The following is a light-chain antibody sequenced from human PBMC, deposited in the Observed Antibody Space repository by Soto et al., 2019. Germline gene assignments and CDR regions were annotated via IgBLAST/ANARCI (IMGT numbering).Light chain of an antibody. CDR3: CSYEGSIVHV. Sequence: QSLLTQPRSVSGSSGQPVPLSFLGNSAEVAGYVSRYQQHPGKPPKLLIYDVNKRTSWASERFSGYKSGNKASLAMSGLQGEDEVHYYCCSYEGSIVHVFENGTKVTAL. V-gene: IGLV2-11*01. CDR2: DVN. CDR1: SAEVAGY. J-gene: IGLJ1*01.